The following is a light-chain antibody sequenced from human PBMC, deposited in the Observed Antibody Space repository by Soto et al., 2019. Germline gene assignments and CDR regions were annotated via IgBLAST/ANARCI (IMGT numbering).Light chain of an antibody. J-gene: IGKJ2*01. CDR2: GVT. Sequence: ETVLTQSPGTLSLSPGDRATLSCRASQSVSSNYLAWYQQIPGQAPRLLMYGVTNRATGIPDRFSGSGSGTDFTLTISRLEPEDFAVYYCQQYGDSRYTFGQGTKLEIK. V-gene: IGKV3-20*01. CDR3: QQYGDSRYT. CDR1: QSVSSNY.